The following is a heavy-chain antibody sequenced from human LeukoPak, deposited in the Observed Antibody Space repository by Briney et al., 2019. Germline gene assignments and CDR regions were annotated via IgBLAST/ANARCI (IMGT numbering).Heavy chain of an antibody. CDR1: GYTFRNYG. CDR3: ARDGGRAYASGSYCGY. V-gene: IGHV1-18*01. J-gene: IGHJ4*02. D-gene: IGHD3-10*01. Sequence: ASVKVSCKASGYTFRNYGISWVRQAPGQGLEWVGWISTYDAKTSFAQKFQGRVTLTTETSTNTAYMELRSLRSDDTAVYYCARDGGRAYASGSYCGYWGQGTLVTVSS. CDR2: ISTYDAKT.